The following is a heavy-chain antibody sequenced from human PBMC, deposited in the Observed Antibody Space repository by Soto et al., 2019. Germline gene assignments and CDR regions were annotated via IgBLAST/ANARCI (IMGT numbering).Heavy chain of an antibody. Sequence: QNQLLQSGAEARKPGASVKVSCTASGYTFSSYYITWVRQAPGQGPEWMGWIDSYNGNTNYAREFQGRLSITTDTSTSTAYMELRSLRSDDTAIYYCATSIHVWLYAIDVWGQGNTVTVSS. CDR3: ATSIHVWLYAIDV. V-gene: IGHV1-18*01. J-gene: IGHJ6*02. D-gene: IGHD5-18*01. CDR1: GYTFSSYY. CDR2: IDSYNGNT.